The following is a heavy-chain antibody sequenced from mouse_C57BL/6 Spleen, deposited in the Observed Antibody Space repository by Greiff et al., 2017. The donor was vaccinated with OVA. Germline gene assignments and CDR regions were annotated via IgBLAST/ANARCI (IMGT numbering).Heavy chain of an antibody. Sequence: EVQLVESGGGLVKPGGSLKLSCAASGFTFSSYAMSWVRQTPEKRLEWVATISDGGSYTYYPDNVKGRFTISRDNAKNNLYLQMSHLKSEDTAMYYCARDDGYHDYWGQGTTLTVSS. CDR3: ARDDGYHDY. J-gene: IGHJ2*01. D-gene: IGHD2-3*01. V-gene: IGHV5-4*01. CDR2: ISDGGSYT. CDR1: GFTFSSYA.